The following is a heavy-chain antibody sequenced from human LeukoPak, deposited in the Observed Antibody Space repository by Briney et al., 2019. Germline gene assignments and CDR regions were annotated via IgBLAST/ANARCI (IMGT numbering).Heavy chain of an antibody. CDR3: ARGGLERGAYYYGSGASLTKTYYFDY. CDR1: GGSISSYY. J-gene: IGHJ4*02. D-gene: IGHD3-10*01. V-gene: IGHV4-59*08. CDR2: IYYSGST. Sequence: SETLSLTCTVSGGSISSYYWSWIRQPPGKGLEWIGYIYYSGSTNYNPSLKSRVTISVDTSKNQFSLKLSSVTAADTAVYYCARGGLERGAYYYGSGASLTKTYYFDYWGQGTLVTVSS.